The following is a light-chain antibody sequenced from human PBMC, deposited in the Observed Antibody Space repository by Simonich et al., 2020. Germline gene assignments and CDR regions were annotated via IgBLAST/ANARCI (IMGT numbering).Light chain of an antibody. CDR2: DVS. CDR1: SSDVGGYHY. CDR3: SSYTSSSTWV. Sequence: QSALTQPASVSGSPGQSITISCTGTSSDVGGYHYVSWYQQRPGKAPKLMIYDVSNRPSGVSNRFSGSKSGNTASLTISGLQAEDEADYYCSSYTSSSTWVFGGGTKLTVL. V-gene: IGLV2-14*01. J-gene: IGLJ3*02.